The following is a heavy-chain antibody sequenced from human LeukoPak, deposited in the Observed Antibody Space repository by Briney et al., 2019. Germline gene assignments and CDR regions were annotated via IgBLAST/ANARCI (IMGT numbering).Heavy chain of an antibody. Sequence: PGASLRLSCAASGFTFSSYAMSWVRQAPGKGLEWVSAISGSGGSTYYADSVKGRFTISRDNSKNTLYLQMNSLRAEDTAVYHCAKPLSYYYDSSGFDYWGQGTLVTVSS. V-gene: IGHV3-23*01. CDR2: ISGSGGST. J-gene: IGHJ4*02. D-gene: IGHD3-22*01. CDR3: AKPLSYYYDSSGFDY. CDR1: GFTFSSYA.